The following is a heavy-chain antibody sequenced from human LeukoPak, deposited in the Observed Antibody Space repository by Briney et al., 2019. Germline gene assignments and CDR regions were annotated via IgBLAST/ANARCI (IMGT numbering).Heavy chain of an antibody. CDR2: IIPIFGTA. Sequence: SVKVSCKTSGYTFTNYDINWVRQAPGQGLEWMGGIIPIFGTANYAQKFQGRVTITADESTSTAYMELSSLRSEDTAVYYCARVRIPHGDYVGFDYWGQGTLVTVSS. CDR1: GYTFTNYD. J-gene: IGHJ4*02. V-gene: IGHV1-69*13. CDR3: ARVRIPHGDYVGFDY. D-gene: IGHD4-17*01.